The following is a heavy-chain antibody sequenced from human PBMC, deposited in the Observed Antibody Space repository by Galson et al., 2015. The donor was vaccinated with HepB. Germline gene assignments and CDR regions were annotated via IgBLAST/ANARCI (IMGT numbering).Heavy chain of an antibody. J-gene: IGHJ4*02. CDR1: GFTFSDYY. Sequence: LRLSCAASGFTFSDYYMSWIRQAPGKGLEWVSYISSSSSYTNYADSVKGRFTISRDNAKNSLYLQMYSLRAEDTAVYYCARDSGSAVVGSLDYDYWGQGTLVTVSS. D-gene: IGHD2-15*01. CDR2: ISSSSSYT. V-gene: IGHV3-11*06. CDR3: ARDSGSAVVGSLDYDY.